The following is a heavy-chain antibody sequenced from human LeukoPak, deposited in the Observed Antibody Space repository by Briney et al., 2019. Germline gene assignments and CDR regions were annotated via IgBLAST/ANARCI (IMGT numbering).Heavy chain of an antibody. J-gene: IGHJ3*02. CDR1: GFTFDDYA. CDR3: AKDRTPIAVDAFDI. CDR2: ISWNSGSI. Sequence: GGSLRLSCAASGFTFDDYAMHWVRQAPGKGLEWVSGISWNSGSIGYADSVKGRFTISRDNAKNSLYLQMNSLRAEDTALYYCAKDRTPIAVDAFDIWGQGTMVTVSS. V-gene: IGHV3-9*01. D-gene: IGHD6-19*01.